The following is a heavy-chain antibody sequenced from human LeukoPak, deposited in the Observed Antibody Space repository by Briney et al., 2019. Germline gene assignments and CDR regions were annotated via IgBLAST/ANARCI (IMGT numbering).Heavy chain of an antibody. CDR1: GFTFTTDW. CDR3: ARNKRGDY. CDR2: IKYDGSEK. Sequence: PGGSLRLSCAVSGFTFTTDWMSWARQAPGKGLEWVANIKYDGSEKYYVDSVKGRFTISRDNAKNSLFLQMNSLRAEDTAIYYCARNKRGDYWGQGTLVTVSS. J-gene: IGHJ4*02. D-gene: IGHD1-1*01. V-gene: IGHV3-7*01.